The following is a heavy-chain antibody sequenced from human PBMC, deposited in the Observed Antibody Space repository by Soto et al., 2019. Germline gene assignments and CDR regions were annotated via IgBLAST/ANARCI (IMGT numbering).Heavy chain of an antibody. D-gene: IGHD3-3*01. CDR1: GGSISSYY. CDR2: IYYSGST. CDR3: ASSKYYDFWSGLGYMDV. V-gene: IGHV4-59*01. J-gene: IGHJ6*03. Sequence: SETLSLTCTVSGGSISSYYWSWIRQPPGKGLEWIGYIYYSGSTNYSPSLKSRVTISVDTSKNQFSLKLSSVTAADTAVYYCASSKYYDFWSGLGYMDVWGKGTTVTVSS.